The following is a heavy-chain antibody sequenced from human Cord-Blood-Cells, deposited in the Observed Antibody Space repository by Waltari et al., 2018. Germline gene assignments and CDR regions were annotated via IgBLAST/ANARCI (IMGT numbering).Heavy chain of an antibody. Sequence: QVQLQESGPGLVKPSETLSLTCAVSGYSISSGYYWGWIRQHPGKGLEWIGSIYHSGSTYYNPSLKSRVTISVDTSKNQFSLKLSSVTAADTAVYYCARRVITMVQGIWYFDLWGRGTLVTVSS. CDR1: GYSISSGYY. V-gene: IGHV4-38-2*01. J-gene: IGHJ2*01. D-gene: IGHD3-10*01. CDR2: IYHSGST. CDR3: ARRVITMVQGIWYFDL.